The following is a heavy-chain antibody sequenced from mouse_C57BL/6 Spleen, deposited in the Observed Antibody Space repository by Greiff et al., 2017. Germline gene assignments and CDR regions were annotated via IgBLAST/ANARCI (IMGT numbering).Heavy chain of an antibody. CDR3: ARRDYGSSYEYFDV. D-gene: IGHD1-1*01. J-gene: IGHJ1*03. V-gene: IGHV1-85*01. CDR2: IYPRDGST. Sequence: QVHVKQSGPELVKPGASVKLSCKASGYTFTSYDINWVKQRPGQGLEWIGWIYPRDGSTKYNEKFKGKATLTVDTSSSTAYMELHSLTSEDSAVYFCARRDYGSSYEYFDVWGTGTTVTVSS. CDR1: GYTFTSYD.